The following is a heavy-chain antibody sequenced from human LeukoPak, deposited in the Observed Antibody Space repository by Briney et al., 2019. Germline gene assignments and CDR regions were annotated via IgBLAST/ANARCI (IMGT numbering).Heavy chain of an antibody. CDR1: GFTLSSYS. CDR3: ARDHEHSGYAS. CDR2: ISSSSSYI. Sequence: GGSLRLSCAASGFTLSSYSMNWVRQAPGKGLEWVSSISSSSSYIYYADSVKGRFTISRDNAKNSLYLQMNSLRAEDTAVYYCARDHEHSGYASWGQGTLVTVSS. J-gene: IGHJ4*02. V-gene: IGHV3-21*01. D-gene: IGHD5-12*01.